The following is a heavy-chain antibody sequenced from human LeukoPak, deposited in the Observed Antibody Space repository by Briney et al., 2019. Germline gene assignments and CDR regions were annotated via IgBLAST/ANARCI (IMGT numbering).Heavy chain of an antibody. J-gene: IGHJ3*02. V-gene: IGHV4-59*01. CDR3: ARDAARFLDAFDI. CDR1: GGSISSYY. D-gene: IGHD6-13*01. CDR2: IYDSGST. Sequence: PSETLSLTCTVSGGSISSYYWSWIRQPPGKGLEWIGYIYDSGSTNYNPSLKSRVTISVDTSKNQFSLKLSSVTAADTAVYYCARDAARFLDAFDIWGQGTMVTVSS.